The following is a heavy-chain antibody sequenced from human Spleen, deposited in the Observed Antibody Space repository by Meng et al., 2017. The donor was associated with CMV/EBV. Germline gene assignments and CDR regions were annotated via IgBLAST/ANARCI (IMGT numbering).Heavy chain of an antibody. Sequence: GDSISRGDYHRGWVRQPPRKGMGWDGNIYHGGPNNYSPSLKSRLTISIDTSKNQFSLRLTFVTAADTAVYYCARDRANLKKYNWFDPWGQGTLVTVSS. CDR1: GDSISRGDYH. J-gene: IGHJ5*02. D-gene: IGHD3-10*01. CDR2: IYHGGPN. V-gene: IGHV4-30-4*08. CDR3: ARDRANLKKYNWFDP.